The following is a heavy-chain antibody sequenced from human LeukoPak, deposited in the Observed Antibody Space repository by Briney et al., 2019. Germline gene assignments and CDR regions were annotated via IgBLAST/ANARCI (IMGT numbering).Heavy chain of an antibody. J-gene: IGHJ4*02. V-gene: IGHV3-13*01. CDR3: ARAPFRELPDY. CDR2: IGTAGDT. CDR1: GVTFSSYD. D-gene: IGHD1-26*01. Sequence: GGSLRLSCAASGVTFSSYDMHWVRQATGKGLEWVSAIGTAGDTYYPGSVKGRFTISRENAKNSLYLQMNSLRAGDTAVYYCARAPFRELPDYWGQGTLVTVSS.